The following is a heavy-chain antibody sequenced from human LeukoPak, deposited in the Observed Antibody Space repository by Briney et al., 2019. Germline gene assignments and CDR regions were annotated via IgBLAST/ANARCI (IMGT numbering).Heavy chain of an antibody. V-gene: IGHV4-34*01. Sequence: SETLSLTCAVYGGSFSGYYWSWIRQPPGKGLEWIGEINHSGSTNYNPSLKSRVTISVDTSKNQFSLKLSSVTAADTAVYYCAREGTTVRGVIITRYYYMDVWGKGTTVTISS. D-gene: IGHD3-10*01. J-gene: IGHJ6*03. CDR3: AREGTTVRGVIITRYYYMDV. CDR2: INHSGST. CDR1: GGSFSGYY.